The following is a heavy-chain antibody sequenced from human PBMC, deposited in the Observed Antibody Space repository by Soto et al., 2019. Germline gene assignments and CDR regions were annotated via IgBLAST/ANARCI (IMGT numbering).Heavy chain of an antibody. D-gene: IGHD6-6*01. V-gene: IGHV1-69*13. Sequence: SVKVSCKASGGTFSSYAISWVRQAPGQGLEWMGGIIPIFGTANYAQKFQGRVTITADESTSTAYMELSSLRSEDTAVYYCARAKGIAARRHYYYGMDVWGQGTTVTVSS. J-gene: IGHJ6*02. CDR3: ARAKGIAARRHYYYGMDV. CDR1: GGTFSSYA. CDR2: IIPIFGTA.